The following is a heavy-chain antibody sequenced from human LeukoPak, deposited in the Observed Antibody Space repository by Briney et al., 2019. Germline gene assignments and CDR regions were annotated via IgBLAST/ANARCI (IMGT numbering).Heavy chain of an antibody. J-gene: IGHJ5*02. Sequence: GGSLRLSCAASGFTFSDYYMSWIRQAPGKGLEWVSYISSRGSTIYYADSVKGRFTIYRDNAKNSLYLQMNSLRAGDTAVYYCARGHSGYDYVSNWFDPWGQGTLVTVSS. D-gene: IGHD5-12*01. V-gene: IGHV3-11*01. CDR1: GFTFSDYY. CDR2: ISSRGSTI. CDR3: ARGHSGYDYVSNWFDP.